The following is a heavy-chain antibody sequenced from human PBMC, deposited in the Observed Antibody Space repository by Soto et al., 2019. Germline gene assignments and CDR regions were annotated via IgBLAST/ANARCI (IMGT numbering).Heavy chain of an antibody. CDR2: MNPNSGGS. D-gene: IGHD1-7*01. V-gene: IGHV1-2*02. CDR3: ARERHVNSPSDAVDL. CDR1: GYNFIAQN. Sequence: QVHLAQSGAEVKKPGASVKVSCMASGYNFIAQNIHWVRQAPGLGLEWRGKMNPNSGGSDYAQEFQGRVTGTRDTSIATVYMELTSLKSDDTAVYYCARERHVNSPSDAVDLWGQGTMVIVSS. J-gene: IGHJ3*01.